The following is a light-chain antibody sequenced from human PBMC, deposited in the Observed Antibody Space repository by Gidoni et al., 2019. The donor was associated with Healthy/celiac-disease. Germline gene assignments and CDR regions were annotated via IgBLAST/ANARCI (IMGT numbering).Light chain of an antibody. J-gene: IGKJ4*01. CDR2: AAS. CDR1: QGISNY. Sequence: DIQMTQSPSSLSASVGHRVTITCRASQGISNYLAWYQQKPGKVPKLLIYAASTLQSGVPSRFSGSGSGTDFTLTISSLQPEDVATYYCQKYNTLLTFGGGTKVEIK. V-gene: IGKV1-27*01. CDR3: QKYNTLLT.